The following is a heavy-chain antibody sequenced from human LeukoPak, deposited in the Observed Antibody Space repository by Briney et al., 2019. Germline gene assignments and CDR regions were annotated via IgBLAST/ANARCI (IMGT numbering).Heavy chain of an antibody. CDR2: MNPNSGNT. J-gene: IGHJ4*02. V-gene: IGHV1-8*01. CDR1: GYTLTSYD. Sequence: ASVKVSCKASGYTLTSYDINWVRQATGQGLEWMGWMNPNSGNTGYAQKFQGRVTMTRNTSISTAYMELSSLRSEDTAVYYCARARGYCSGGSCYYYFDYWGQGTLVTVSS. CDR3: ARARGYCSGGSCYYYFDY. D-gene: IGHD2-15*01.